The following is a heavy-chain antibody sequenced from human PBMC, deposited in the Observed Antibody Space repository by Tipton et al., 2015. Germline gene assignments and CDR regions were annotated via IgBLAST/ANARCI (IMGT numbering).Heavy chain of an antibody. CDR2: ISYTETS. D-gene: IGHD5-24*01. CDR3: ARDLEHGMDV. CDR1: GGSVSSGSYY. V-gene: IGHV4-61*01. Sequence: TLSLTRTVSGGSVSSGSYYWSWIRQPPGKGLEWIGYISYTETSHYNASLKSRVTISIDTSKNQFSLKLSSVTAADTAVYYCARDLEHGMDVWGQGTTVTVSS. J-gene: IGHJ6*02.